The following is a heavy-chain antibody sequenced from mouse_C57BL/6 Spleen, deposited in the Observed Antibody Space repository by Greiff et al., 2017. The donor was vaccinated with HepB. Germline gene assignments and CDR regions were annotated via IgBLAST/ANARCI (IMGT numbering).Heavy chain of an antibody. J-gene: IGHJ2*01. D-gene: IGHD2-3*01. Sequence: QVQLQQSGAELVKPGASVQLSCKASGYTFTSYWMHWVKQRPGRGLEWIGRIAPNSGGTKYNEKFKSKATLTVDKPSSTGYMQLSSLTSEDSAVYYCAKRGGGYYEDFDDWGKGTTRTGAS. V-gene: IGHV1-72*01. CDR1: GYTFTSYW. CDR2: IAPNSGGT. CDR3: AKRGGGYYEDFDD.